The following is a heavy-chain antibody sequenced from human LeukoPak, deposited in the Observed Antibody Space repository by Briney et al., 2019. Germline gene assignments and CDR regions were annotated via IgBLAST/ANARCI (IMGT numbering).Heavy chain of an antibody. V-gene: IGHV3-30*04. D-gene: IGHD3-22*01. J-gene: IGHJ6*03. Sequence: GGSLRLSCAASGFTFSSYAMHWVRQAPGKGLEWVAVISYDGSNKYYADSVKGRFTISRDNSKNTLYLQMNSLRAEDTAVYYCPKHITMIVRYYYYYMDVWGKGTTVTVSS. CDR3: PKHITMIVRYYYYYMDV. CDR1: GFTFSSYA. CDR2: ISYDGSNK.